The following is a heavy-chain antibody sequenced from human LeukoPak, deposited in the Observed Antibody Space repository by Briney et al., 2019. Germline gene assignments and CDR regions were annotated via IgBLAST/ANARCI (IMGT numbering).Heavy chain of an antibody. D-gene: IGHD3-22*01. CDR3: ATDSPPIDGSAYHY. J-gene: IGHJ4*02. Sequence: SVKVSCKTSGGTFSHFVITWLRQAPGQGFEWMGNLIPVFSKTNYAQKFQGRVTITADKSTNTAYMELSSLRSDDTALYYCATDSPPIDGSAYHYWGQGTLVTVSS. V-gene: IGHV1-69*04. CDR2: LIPVFSKT. CDR1: GGTFSHFV.